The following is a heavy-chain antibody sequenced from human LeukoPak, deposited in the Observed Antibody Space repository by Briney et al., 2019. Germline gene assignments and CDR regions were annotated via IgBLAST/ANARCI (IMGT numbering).Heavy chain of an antibody. CDR2: ISYDGSNK. D-gene: IGHD1-26*01. Sequence: PGRPLRLSCAASGFTFSSYAMHWVRQAPGKGLEWVAVISYDGSNKYYADSVKGRFTISRDNSKNTLYLQMNSLRAEDTAVYYCARESAVGHKQDAFDIWGQGTMVTVSS. CDR3: ARESAVGHKQDAFDI. V-gene: IGHV3-30-3*01. J-gene: IGHJ3*02. CDR1: GFTFSSYA.